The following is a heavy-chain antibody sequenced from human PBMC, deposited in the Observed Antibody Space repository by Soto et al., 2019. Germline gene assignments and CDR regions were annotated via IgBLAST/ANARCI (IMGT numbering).Heavy chain of an antibody. CDR2: ISAYNGNT. V-gene: IGHV1-18*01. Sequence: VASVKVSCKASGYTFTSYGISWVRQAPGQGLEWMGWISAYNGNTSYAQKLQGRVTMTTDTSTSTAYMELRSLRSDDTAVYYCARDPLRYCSSTSCFLNWFDPWGQGTLVTVSS. J-gene: IGHJ5*02. CDR1: GYTFTSYG. D-gene: IGHD2-2*01. CDR3: ARDPLRYCSSTSCFLNWFDP.